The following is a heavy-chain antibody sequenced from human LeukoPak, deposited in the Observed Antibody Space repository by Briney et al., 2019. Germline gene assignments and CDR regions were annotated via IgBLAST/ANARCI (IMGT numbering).Heavy chain of an antibody. CDR1: GGSIRSTSYY. D-gene: IGHD6-19*01. CDR2: VHYSGST. V-gene: IGHV4-39*01. CDR3: ARRSTVAGRGRFDP. J-gene: IGHJ5*02. Sequence: SETLSLTCTVSGGSIRSTSYYWGWLRQPPGKGLEWLGSVHYSGSTYDNPSLKSRVTISVDTSKNQFSLNLISVTAADTAVYYCARRSTVAGRGRFDPWGQGTLVTVSS.